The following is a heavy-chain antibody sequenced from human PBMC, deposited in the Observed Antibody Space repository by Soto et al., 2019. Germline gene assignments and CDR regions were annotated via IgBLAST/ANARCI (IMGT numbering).Heavy chain of an antibody. D-gene: IGHD3-10*01. CDR1: GYTFTSYA. CDR3: AREGMVRGVIILYSNYYYYYMDV. CDR2: INAGNGNT. Sequence: ASVKVSCKASGYTFTSYAMHWVRQAPGQRLEWMGWINAGNGNTKYSQKFQGRVTITRDTSASTAYMELSSLRSEDTAVYYCAREGMVRGVIILYSNYYYYYMDVWGKGTTVTVSS. V-gene: IGHV1-3*01. J-gene: IGHJ6*03.